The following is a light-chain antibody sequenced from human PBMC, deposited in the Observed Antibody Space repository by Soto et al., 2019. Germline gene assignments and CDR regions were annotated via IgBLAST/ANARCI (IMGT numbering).Light chain of an antibody. CDR1: QNINKY. Sequence: DIPMTQSPSSLSASVGDRVTITCRASQNINKYLNWYQQKPGEAPKLLIYAASNLQSGVPSRFSGSGSGTDFTLTISSLQPEDFATYFCQQSFDTPRDTFGQGTRLEMK. J-gene: IGKJ5*01. CDR3: QQSFDTPRDT. V-gene: IGKV1-39*01. CDR2: AAS.